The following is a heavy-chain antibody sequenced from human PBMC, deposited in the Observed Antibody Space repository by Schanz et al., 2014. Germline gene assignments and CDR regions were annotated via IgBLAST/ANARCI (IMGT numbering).Heavy chain of an antibody. CDR3: TRLRRADPNGFDV. V-gene: IGHV1-69*02. CDR1: GGTFSRLT. CDR2: VIPILDVG. Sequence: QVQLVQSGADVKKPGSSVRVSCKASGGTFSRLTFSWVRQAPGQGLEWMGRVIPILDVGNYAQQFQGRVTFTADKSTSTASMELSSLRSEDTAVYYCTRLRRADPNGFDVWGQGTTVTVS. D-gene: IGHD6-19*01. J-gene: IGHJ6*02.